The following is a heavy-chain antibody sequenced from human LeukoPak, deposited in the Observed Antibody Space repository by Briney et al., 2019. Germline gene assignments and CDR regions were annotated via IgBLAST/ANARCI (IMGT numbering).Heavy chain of an antibody. CDR3: ATDPQYSGYGRPDY. CDR2: VSGSGAST. D-gene: IGHD5-12*01. CDR1: GFTFNTYA. V-gene: IGHV3-23*01. Sequence: PGGSLRLSCEASGFTFNTYAMSWFRLPPGKGLQWVSAVSGSGASTYFADSVKGRFTISRDNSKNTLFLQMSSLGVDDAAVYYCATDPQYSGYGRPDYWGQGTPVTVSS. J-gene: IGHJ4*02.